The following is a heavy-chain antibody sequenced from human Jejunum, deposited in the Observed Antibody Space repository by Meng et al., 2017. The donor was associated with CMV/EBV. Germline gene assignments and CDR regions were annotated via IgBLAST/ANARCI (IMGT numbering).Heavy chain of an antibody. Sequence: TWVRQAPGKGLEWIGHISYSGSTNYNPSLKSRVTMSVDTSRNQFSVRLSSVTAADTAVYYCARDRTVYADSRYYYYGVDVWGQGSTVTVSS. J-gene: IGHJ6*02. D-gene: IGHD2-2*01. CDR3: ARDRTVYADSRYYYYGVDV. CDR2: ISYSGST. V-gene: IGHV4-59*01.